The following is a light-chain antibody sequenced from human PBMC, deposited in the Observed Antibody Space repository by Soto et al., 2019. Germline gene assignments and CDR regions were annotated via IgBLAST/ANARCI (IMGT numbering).Light chain of an antibody. V-gene: IGLV2-23*01. J-gene: IGLJ2*01. CDR3: CSYAGSVV. Sequence: QSALTQPASVSGSPGQSITISCTGTSSDVGSYNLVSWYQQHPGKAPKLMIYEGSKRPSGVSNRFSGSKSGNTASLTISGLQDEAEADYYCCSYAGSVVFGGGTKLTVL. CDR2: EGS. CDR1: SSDVGSYNL.